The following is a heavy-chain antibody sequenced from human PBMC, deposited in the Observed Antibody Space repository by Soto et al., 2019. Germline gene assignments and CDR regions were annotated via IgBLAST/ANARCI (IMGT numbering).Heavy chain of an antibody. CDR2: FRTSGDGGTT. V-gene: IGHV3-23*01. CDR1: GFTFSSYS. Sequence: GGSLRLSCASSGFTFSSYSMSWVRQAPGKGLEWVSGFRTSGDGGTTYYADSVKGRFTISRDNSKNMLFLQMNSLRAEDTAIYYCAKKVNSGPGSQYFDYWGQGTLVTVS. CDR3: AKKVNSGPGSQYFDY. J-gene: IGHJ4*02. D-gene: IGHD3-10*01.